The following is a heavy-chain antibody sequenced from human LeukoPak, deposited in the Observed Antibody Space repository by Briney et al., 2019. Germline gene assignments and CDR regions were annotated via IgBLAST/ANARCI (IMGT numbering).Heavy chain of an antibody. J-gene: IGHJ4*02. CDR2: ISGSGGST. Sequence: GGSLRLSCAASGFTFSSYAMSWVRQAPGKGLEWVSAISGSGGSTYYADSVKGRFTISRDNSKNTLYLQMNSLRAEDTAVYYCATDSLPSDGSGSYYILFDYWGQGTLVTVSS. CDR1: GFTFSSYA. D-gene: IGHD3-10*01. CDR3: ATDSLPSDGSGSYYILFDY. V-gene: IGHV3-23*01.